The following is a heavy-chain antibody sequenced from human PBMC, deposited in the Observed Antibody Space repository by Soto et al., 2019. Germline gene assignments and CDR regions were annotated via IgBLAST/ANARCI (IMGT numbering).Heavy chain of an antibody. J-gene: IGHJ4*02. Sequence: GGSLRLSCAASGFTFSSYGMHWVRQAPGKGLEWVAVISYGGRNEYYPDFVKGRFTISRDNSKNTLYLQMNSLRIEDTAVYYCARGNGYDRSFLDYWGQGTLVTVSS. CDR2: ISYGGRNE. D-gene: IGHD5-12*01. CDR3: ARGNGYDRSFLDY. V-gene: IGHV3-30*03. CDR1: GFTFSSYG.